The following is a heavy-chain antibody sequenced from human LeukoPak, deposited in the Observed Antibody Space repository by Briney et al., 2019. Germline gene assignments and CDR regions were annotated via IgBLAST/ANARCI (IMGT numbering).Heavy chain of an antibody. CDR2: ISGSGGST. CDR1: GFTFSSYA. J-gene: IGHJ4*02. CDR3: AKAWGYYYDSSGYYYEDY. D-gene: IGHD3-22*01. Sequence: GGSLRLSCAASGFTFSSYAMSWVRQAPGKGLEWVSAISGSGGSTYYADSVKGRFTISRDNSKNTLYLQMNSLGAEDTAVYYCAKAWGYYYDSSGYYYEDYWGQGTLVTVSS. V-gene: IGHV3-23*01.